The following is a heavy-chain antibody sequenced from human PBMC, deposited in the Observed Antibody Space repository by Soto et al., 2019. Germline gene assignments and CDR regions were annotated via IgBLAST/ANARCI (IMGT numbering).Heavy chain of an antibody. CDR3: VRGYDY. J-gene: IGHJ4*02. CDR1: GDSVSSNSAA. D-gene: IGHD5-18*01. CDR2: TYYRSKWYN. Sequence: SQTLSLTCAISGDSVSSNSAAWSWIRQSPSRGLEWLGRTYYRSKWYNDYAVSVKSRITINPDTSKNTLYLQMNSLRAEDTAVYYCVRGYDYWGQGTLVTVSS. V-gene: IGHV6-1*01.